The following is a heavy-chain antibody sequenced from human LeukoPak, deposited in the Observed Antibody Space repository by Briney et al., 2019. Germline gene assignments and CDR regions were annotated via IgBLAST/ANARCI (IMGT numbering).Heavy chain of an antibody. V-gene: IGHV1-2*02. D-gene: IGHD2-15*01. CDR1: GYTFTGYY. Sequence: ASVKVSCKASGYTFTGYYMHWERQAPGQGLEWMGWINPNSGGTNYAQKFQGRVTMTRDTSISTAYMELSRLRSDDTAVYYCARMEIVVVVAATLIRRGPGWFDPWGQGTLVTVSS. CDR3: ARMEIVVVVAATLIRRGPGWFDP. CDR2: INPNSGGT. J-gene: IGHJ5*02.